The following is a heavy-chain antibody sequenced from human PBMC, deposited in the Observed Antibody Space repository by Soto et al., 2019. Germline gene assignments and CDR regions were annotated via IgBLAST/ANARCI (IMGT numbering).Heavy chain of an antibody. J-gene: IGHJ6*02. V-gene: IGHV3-23*01. D-gene: IGHD3-10*01. CDR2: ISGSGSSV. Sequence: PWCSTKLSCAASGVTFKNYVLGWVRKDTGRGLEWVSSISGSGSSVYVADSVRGRFIMSRDLSTNTVSLQMSSLRVEDTAIYYCAKVRASYLSASYFYYGLDVWGQGTTVTVSS. CDR1: GVTFKNYV. CDR3: AKVRASYLSASYFYYGLDV.